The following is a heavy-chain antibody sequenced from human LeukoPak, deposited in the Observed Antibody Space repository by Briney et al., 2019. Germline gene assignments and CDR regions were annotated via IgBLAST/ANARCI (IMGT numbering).Heavy chain of an antibody. CDR2: ISAYNGNT. CDR3: ARAGYDTLTGSINYYYYYYMDV. Sequence: ASVKVSCKASGYTFTSYGISWVRQAPGQGLEWMGWISAYNGNTNYAQKLQGRVTMTTDTSTSTAYMELRSLRSDDTAVYYCARAGYDTLTGSINYYYYYYMDVWGKGTTVTISS. D-gene: IGHD3-9*01. CDR1: GYTFTSYG. J-gene: IGHJ6*03. V-gene: IGHV1-18*01.